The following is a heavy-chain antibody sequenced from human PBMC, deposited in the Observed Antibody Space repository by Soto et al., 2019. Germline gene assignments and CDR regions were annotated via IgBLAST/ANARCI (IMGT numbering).Heavy chain of an antibody. CDR3: ARDIGTPLYYDYGTDV. J-gene: IGHJ6*01. CDR2: ISSRGSTI. Sequence: GGSLRLSRAASGFTVSSNYLRCIRQAPGKGLERVSYISSRGSTIYYADSVRGRFTISMDHAKNSLYLQMNSLRAADTAVYYCARDIGTPLYYDYGTDVWGQGTTVNVSS. CDR1: GFTVSSNY. D-gene: IGHD1-7*01. V-gene: IGHV3-11*01.